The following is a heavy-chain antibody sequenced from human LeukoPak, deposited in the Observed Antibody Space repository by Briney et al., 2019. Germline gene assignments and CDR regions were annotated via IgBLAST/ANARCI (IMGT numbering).Heavy chain of an antibody. J-gene: IGHJ6*02. D-gene: IGHD6-13*01. Sequence: SVKVSCKASGGTFSSYAISWVRQAPGQGLEWMGRIIPILGIANYAQKFQGRVTITADKSTSTAYMELSSLRSEDTAVYYCAREPAAGGYYYYGMDVWGQETTVTVSS. CDR2: IIPILGIA. CDR1: GGTFSSYA. V-gene: IGHV1-69*04. CDR3: AREPAAGGYYYYGMDV.